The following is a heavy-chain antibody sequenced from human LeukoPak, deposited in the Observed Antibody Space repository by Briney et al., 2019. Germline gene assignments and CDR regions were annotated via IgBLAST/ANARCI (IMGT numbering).Heavy chain of an antibody. J-gene: IGHJ6*04. D-gene: IGHD3-3*01. CDR3: ARDSFAGGDFWSGYSPFGMDV. CDR2: ISYDGSNK. CDR1: GFTFSSYA. Sequence: GGSLRLSCAASGFTFSSYAMHCVRQAPGKGLEWVAVISYDGSNKYYADSVKGRFTISRDNSKNTLYLQMNSLRAEDTAVYYCARDSFAGGDFWSGYSPFGMDVWGKGTTVTVSS. V-gene: IGHV3-30*04.